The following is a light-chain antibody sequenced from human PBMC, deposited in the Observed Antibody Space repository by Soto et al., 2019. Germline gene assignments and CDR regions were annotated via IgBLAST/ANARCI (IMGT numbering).Light chain of an antibody. CDR1: QSVSHF. V-gene: IGKV1-39*01. J-gene: IGKJ2*01. CDR3: QQTNSIPYT. CDR2: TAS. Sequence: DIQMTQSPSSLSASVGDRVTITCRASQSVSHFLNWYQQQSGKAPKLLIHTASSLQSAAPSRFSGSASGTDFTLTISSLQPEDSATYYCQQTNSIPYTFGQGTKVEIK.